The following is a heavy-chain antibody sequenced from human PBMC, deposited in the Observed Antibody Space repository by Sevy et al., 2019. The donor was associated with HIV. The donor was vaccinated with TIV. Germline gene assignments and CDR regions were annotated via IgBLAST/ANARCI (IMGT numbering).Heavy chain of an antibody. Sequence: GGSLRLSCAASGFSFSTYGMHWVRQAPGKGLEWAAAISYDGFKNYYADSVKGRFAISRDNSKNTLYLERNSLRPGDRVIFSWEKGGGGPSDWYLYFDHWGRGALVTVSS. CDR1: GFSFSTYG. V-gene: IGHV3-30*18. D-gene: IGHD6-19*01. J-gene: IGHJ4*02. CDR2: ISYDGFKN. CDR3: EKGGGGPSDWYLYFDH.